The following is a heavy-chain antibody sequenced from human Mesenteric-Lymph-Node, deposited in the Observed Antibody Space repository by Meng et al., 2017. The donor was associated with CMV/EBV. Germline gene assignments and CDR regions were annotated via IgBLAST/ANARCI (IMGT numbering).Heavy chain of an antibody. Sequence: GVLKISCAASGFTFDDNGMSWVRQAPGKGLEWVSGINWNAGSTDYADSVKGRFTISRDNGKNFLYLQMNSLRAEDTAVYYCAKGGSSGYLYYYYGMDVWGQGTTVTVSS. CDR2: INWNAGST. CDR1: GFTFDDNG. CDR3: AKGGSSGYLYYYYGMDV. J-gene: IGHJ6*02. V-gene: IGHV3-20*04. D-gene: IGHD3-22*01.